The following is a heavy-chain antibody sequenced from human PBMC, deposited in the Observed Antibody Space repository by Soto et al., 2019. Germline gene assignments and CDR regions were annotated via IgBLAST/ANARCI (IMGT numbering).Heavy chain of an antibody. V-gene: IGHV4-61*08. CDR2: IYYSGST. J-gene: IGHJ6*02. CDR3: ARSPNYYYYGFDV. CDR1: GGSVSSGDYC. D-gene: IGHD3-10*01. Sequence: SETLSFTCTVSGGSVSSGDYCWSWLRQSPGKRLEWIAYIYYSGSTNYNPSLKSRATISVDTSKSQVSLTLTSMTAADAALYYCARSPNYYYYGFDVWGQGTAVTVSS.